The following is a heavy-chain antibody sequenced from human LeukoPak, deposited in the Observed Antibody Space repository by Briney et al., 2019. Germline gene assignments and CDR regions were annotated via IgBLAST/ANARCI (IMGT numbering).Heavy chain of an antibody. CDR3: ARSRDFDY. J-gene: IGHJ4*02. CDR1: GFTFSTSS. Sequence: GGSLRLSCAASGFTFSTSSMHWVRQTPGKGLDWVVLISSDGNNKYYANSVKGRFTISRDNSKNTLSLQMNSLRDDDTAVYYCARSRDFDYWGQGTLVTVSS. CDR2: ISSDGNNK. D-gene: IGHD6-6*01. V-gene: IGHV3-30-3*01.